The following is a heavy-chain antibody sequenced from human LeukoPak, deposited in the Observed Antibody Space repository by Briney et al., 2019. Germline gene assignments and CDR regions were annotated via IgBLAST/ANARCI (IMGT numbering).Heavy chain of an antibody. CDR3: SKGPSRGEELVPDYFDY. Sequence: SLTLSCAASGFTFDDYATHWVRQARGKGREWVIGISWNSGSIRHADSVKARFTITRDNAKNSLYLQMKSLRAEDEALDYCSKGPSRGEELVPDYFDYWGQGTLVTVSS. CDR1: GFTFDDYA. CDR2: ISWNSGSI. J-gene: IGHJ4*02. V-gene: IGHV3-9*01. D-gene: IGHD6-13*01.